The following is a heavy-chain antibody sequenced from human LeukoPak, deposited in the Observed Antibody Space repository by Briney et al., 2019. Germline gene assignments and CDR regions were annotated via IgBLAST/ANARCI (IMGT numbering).Heavy chain of an antibody. V-gene: IGHV1-18*01. CDR3: VLEFQLLADY. CDR1: GYTFTSYG. D-gene: IGHD2-2*01. CDR2: ISAYNGNT. J-gene: IGHJ4*02. Sequence: ASVKVSCKASGYTFTSYGISCVRQAPGQGLEWMGWISAYNGNTNYAQKLQGRVTMTTDTSTSTAYMELRSLRSDDTAVYYCVLEFQLLADYWGQGTLVTASS.